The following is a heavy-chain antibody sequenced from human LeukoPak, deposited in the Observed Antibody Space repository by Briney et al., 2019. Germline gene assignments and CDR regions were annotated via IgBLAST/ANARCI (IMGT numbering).Heavy chain of an antibody. CDR2: INHNGGT. Sequence: SETLSLSCAVYGGSFSDYYWTWIRQPPGKGLEWIGEINHNGGTNYNPSLKSRVTLSEDTPKHQFSLKLASVTAADTAVYYCARGGGPDGYYFDNWGQGALVTVSS. CDR3: ARGGGPDGYYFDN. J-gene: IGHJ4*02. V-gene: IGHV4-34*01. CDR1: GGSFSDYY. D-gene: IGHD5-24*01.